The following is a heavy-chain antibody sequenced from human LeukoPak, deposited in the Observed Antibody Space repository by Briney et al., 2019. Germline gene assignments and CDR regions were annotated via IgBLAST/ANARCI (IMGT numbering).Heavy chain of an antibody. CDR2: IYYSGST. Sequence: SETLSLTCTVSGGSISNYYWSWIRQPPGKGLEWIGYIYYSGSTNYNPSLKSRVTISVDTSKNQFSLKLSSVTAADTAVYYCARVTGYSGYDFDYWGQGTLITVSS. V-gene: IGHV4-59*01. CDR3: ARVTGYSGYDFDY. J-gene: IGHJ4*02. CDR1: GGSISNYY. D-gene: IGHD5-12*01.